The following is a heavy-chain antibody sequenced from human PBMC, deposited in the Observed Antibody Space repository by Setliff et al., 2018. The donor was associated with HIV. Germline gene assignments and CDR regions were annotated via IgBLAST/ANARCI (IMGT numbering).Heavy chain of an antibody. V-gene: IGHV5-51*01. CDR1: GYSFTDYW. J-gene: IGHJ4*02. CDR2: MYPGDSDT. CDR3: ARSDGVLYPIAY. D-gene: IGHD3-10*01. Sequence: GESLKISCKSSGYSFTDYWIAWVRQMPGKGLEWMGIMYPGDSDTRYSPSFQGRVTISADKSISTAYLHWSSLKASDTAMYYCARSDGVLYPIAYWGQGTLVTVSS.